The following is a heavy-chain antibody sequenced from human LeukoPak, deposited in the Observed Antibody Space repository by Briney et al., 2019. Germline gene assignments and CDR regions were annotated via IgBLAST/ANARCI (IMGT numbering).Heavy chain of an antibody. CDR3: ATRGIYSTSWYYYYGMDV. J-gene: IGHJ6*02. CDR2: FDPEDGET. CDR1: GYTLTELS. D-gene: IGHD2-2*01. V-gene: IGHV1-24*01. Sequence: ASVKVSCKVSGYTLTELSMHWVRQAPGKGLEWMGGFDPEDGETIYAQKFQGRVTMTEDTSTDTAYMKLSSLRSEDTAVYYCATRGIYSTSWYYYYGMDVWGQGTTVTVSS.